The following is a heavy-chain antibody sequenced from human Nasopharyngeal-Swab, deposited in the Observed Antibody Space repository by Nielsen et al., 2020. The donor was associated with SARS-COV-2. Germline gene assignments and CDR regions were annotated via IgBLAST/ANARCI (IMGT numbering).Heavy chain of an antibody. CDR3: VRDPTSVAGTGDYYYGMDV. V-gene: IGHV1-2*06. J-gene: IGHJ6*02. CDR2: INPNSGGT. D-gene: IGHD6-19*01. CDR1: GYTFTSYY. Sequence: ASVKVSCKASGYTFTSYYMHWVRQAPGQGLEWMGRINPNSGGTNYAQKFQGRVTMTRDTSISTAYMELSRLRSDDTAVYYCVRDPTSVAGTGDYYYGMDVWGQGTTVTVSS.